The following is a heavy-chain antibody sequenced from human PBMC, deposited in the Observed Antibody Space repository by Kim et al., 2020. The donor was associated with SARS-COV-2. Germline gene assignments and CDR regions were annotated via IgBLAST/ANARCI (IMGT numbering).Heavy chain of an antibody. CDR3: ARLITKGQQLAFDY. V-gene: IGHV4-39*01. J-gene: IGHJ4*02. CDR2: IYYSGST. Sequence: SETLSLTCTVSGGSISSSSYYWGWIRQPPGKGLEWIGSIYYSGSTYYNPSLKSRVTISVDTSKNQFSLKLSSVTAADTAVYYCARLITKGQQLAFDYWGQGTLVTVSS. D-gene: IGHD6-13*01. CDR1: GGSISSSSYY.